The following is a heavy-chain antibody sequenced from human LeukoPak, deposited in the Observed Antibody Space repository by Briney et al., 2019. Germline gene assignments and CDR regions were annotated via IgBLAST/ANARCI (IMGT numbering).Heavy chain of an antibody. D-gene: IGHD4-17*01. CDR1: GFTFSSYS. J-gene: IGHJ3*02. Sequence: GGSLRLSCAASGFTFSSYSMNWVRQAPGKGLEWVSYISSSGSTIYYADSVKGRFTISRDNAKNSLYLQMNSLRAEDTAVYYCARGWDYGDYERVAFDIWGQGTMVTVSS. CDR2: ISSSGSTI. CDR3: ARGWDYGDYERVAFDI. V-gene: IGHV3-48*04.